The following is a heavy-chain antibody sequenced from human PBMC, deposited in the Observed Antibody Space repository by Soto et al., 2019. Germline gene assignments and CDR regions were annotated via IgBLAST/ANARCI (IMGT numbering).Heavy chain of an antibody. D-gene: IGHD4-4*01. Sequence: EVQLLESGGGLVQPGGSLRLSCAASGFTFSSYAMSWVRQAPGKGLEWVSAISGSGGSTYYADSVKGRFTISRDNSKSTLYLQMNSRRAEDTAVYYCAKAGWLQLRWYFALWGRGTLVTVSS. CDR3: AKAGWLQLRWYFAL. J-gene: IGHJ2*01. CDR1: GFTFSSYA. V-gene: IGHV3-23*01. CDR2: ISGSGGST.